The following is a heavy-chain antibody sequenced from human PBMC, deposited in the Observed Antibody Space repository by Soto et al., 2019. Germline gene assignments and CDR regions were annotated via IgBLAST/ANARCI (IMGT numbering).Heavy chain of an antibody. Sequence: SETLSLTCAVYGGSFSGYYWSWIRQPPGKGLEWIGEINHSGSTNYNPSLKSRVTISVDTSKNQFSLKLSSVTAADTAVYYCARGHPYYYDSSGADYWGQGTLVTVSS. CDR3: ARGHPYYYDSSGADY. J-gene: IGHJ4*02. V-gene: IGHV4-34*01. D-gene: IGHD3-22*01. CDR1: GGSFSGYY. CDR2: INHSGST.